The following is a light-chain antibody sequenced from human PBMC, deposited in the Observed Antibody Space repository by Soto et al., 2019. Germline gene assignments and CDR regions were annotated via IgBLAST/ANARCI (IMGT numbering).Light chain of an antibody. Sequence: EIVMTQSPGTLSVSPGERVIFSCRASQSVSSNLAWYQQKRGQTPRLLIYGASTRATGIPDRFSGSGSGTDFTLTISRLEPEDFAVYYCQRYGDSPPNTFGQGTKVDIK. V-gene: IGKV3-20*01. CDR2: GAS. CDR3: QRYGDSPPNT. CDR1: QSVSSN. J-gene: IGKJ2*01.